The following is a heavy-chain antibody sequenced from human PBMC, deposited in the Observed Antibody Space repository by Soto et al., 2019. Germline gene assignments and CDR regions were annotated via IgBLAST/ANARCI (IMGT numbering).Heavy chain of an antibody. J-gene: IGHJ1*01. CDR2: ISNNGGST. D-gene: IGHD6-19*01. CDR1: GFIFSDYA. CDR3: VKDPSRGGWYGFFLP. V-gene: IGHV3-64D*06. Sequence: XGSLRLSCSDSGFIFSDYAMHWGRLTPGKGLEFVSAISNNGGSTNDAPSVWGRFTISRDNSKNTVYLEMSSLRVEDTAVYYCVKDPSRGGWYGFFLPWGQGPVVTVSS.